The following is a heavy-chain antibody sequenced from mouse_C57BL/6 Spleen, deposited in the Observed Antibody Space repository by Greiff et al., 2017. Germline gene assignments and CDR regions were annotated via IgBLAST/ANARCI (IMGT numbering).Heavy chain of an antibody. CDR2: ISSGGSYT. CDR1: GFTFSSYG. V-gene: IGHV5-6*01. Sequence: EVKLMESGGDLVKPGGSLKLSCAASGFTFSSYGMSWVRQTPDKRLEWVATISSGGSYTYYPDSVKGRFPISRDNAKNTLYLQMSSLKSEDTAMYYFARRDYYSNSTYYAMDYWGQGTSVTVSS. CDR3: ARRDYYSNSTYYAMDY. D-gene: IGHD2-5*01. J-gene: IGHJ4*01.